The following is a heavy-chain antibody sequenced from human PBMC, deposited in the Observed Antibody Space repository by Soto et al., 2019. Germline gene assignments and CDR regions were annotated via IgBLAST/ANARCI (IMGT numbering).Heavy chain of an antibody. D-gene: IGHD6-13*01. CDR2: IYHSGST. Sequence: SETLSLTCAVSGGSISSGGYSWSWTRQPPGKGLEWIGYIYHSGSTYYNPSLKSRVTISVDRSKNQFSLKLSSVTAADTAVYYCARDLGSSSWYGGFGWFDPWGQGTLVTVSS. J-gene: IGHJ5*02. CDR3: ARDLGSSSWYGGFGWFDP. CDR1: GGSISSGGYS. V-gene: IGHV4-30-2*01.